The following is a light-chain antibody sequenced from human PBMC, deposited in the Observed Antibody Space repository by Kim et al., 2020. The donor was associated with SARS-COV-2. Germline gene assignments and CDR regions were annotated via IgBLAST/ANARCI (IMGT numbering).Light chain of an antibody. J-gene: IGKJ3*01. CDR2: AAS. CDR3: QQYGSSPPIT. CDR1: QSISSSY. Sequence: PGERATLSCRASQSISSSYLAWYQQKPGQAPRLLIYAASSRATGIPDRFSGSGSGTDFTLTISRLEPEDFAVYYCQQYGSSPPITFGPGTKV. V-gene: IGKV3-20*01.